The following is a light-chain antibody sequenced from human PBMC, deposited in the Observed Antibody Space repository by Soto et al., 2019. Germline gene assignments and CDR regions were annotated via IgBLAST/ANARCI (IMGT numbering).Light chain of an antibody. CDR1: NSDIGGYKY. J-gene: IGLJ2*01. V-gene: IGLV2-14*01. Sequence: QSVLTQPASVSGSPGQSITISCTGTNSDIGGYKYVSWYQQYPGKTPKLMIYEVTKRPSGVSDRFSGSKSGNTASLTITGLETGDEADYYCSSYANTSTLLFGGGTKLTVL. CDR2: EVT. CDR3: SSYANTSTLL.